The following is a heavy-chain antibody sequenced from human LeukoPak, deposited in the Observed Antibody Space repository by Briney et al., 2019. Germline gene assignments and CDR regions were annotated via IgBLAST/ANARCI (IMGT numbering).Heavy chain of an antibody. J-gene: IGHJ4*02. CDR2: INPHSGGT. CDR3: ARAPYDILTGSKVGEFDY. D-gene: IGHD3-9*01. Sequence: GASVKVSCKASGYIFTGYYMHWVRQAPGQGLEWVGWINPHSGGTNYAQKFQGRVTMTRDTSISTAYMELSRLRSDDTAVYYCARAPYDILTGSKVGEFDYWGQGTLVTVSS. CDR1: GYIFTGYY. V-gene: IGHV1-2*02.